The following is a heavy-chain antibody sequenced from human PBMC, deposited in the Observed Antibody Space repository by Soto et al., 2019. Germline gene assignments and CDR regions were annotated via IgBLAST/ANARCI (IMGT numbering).Heavy chain of an antibody. D-gene: IGHD3-10*01. Sequence: SETLSLTCAVYGGSFSGYYWSWIRQPPGKGLEWIGEINHSGSTSYNPSLKSRVTISVDTSKNQFSLKLSSVTAADTAVYYCARGRYYGSGSYYKFYYYYYMDVWGKGTTVTVSS. V-gene: IGHV4-34*01. J-gene: IGHJ6*03. CDR3: ARGRYYGSGSYYKFYYYYYMDV. CDR1: GGSFSGYY. CDR2: INHSGST.